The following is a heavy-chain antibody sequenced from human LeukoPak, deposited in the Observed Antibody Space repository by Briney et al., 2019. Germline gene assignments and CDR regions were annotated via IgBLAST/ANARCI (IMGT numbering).Heavy chain of an antibody. V-gene: IGHV3-30*18. CDR3: AKGSFKKTTVTLLDY. J-gene: IGHJ4*02. CDR2: ISYDGSNK. D-gene: IGHD4-17*01. Sequence: GRSLRLSCAASGFTFSSYGMHWVRQAPGKGLEWVAVISYDGSNKYYADSVKGRFTISRDNSKNTLYLQMNSLRAEDTAVYYCAKGSFKKTTVTLLDYWGQGTLVTVSS. CDR1: GFTFSSYG.